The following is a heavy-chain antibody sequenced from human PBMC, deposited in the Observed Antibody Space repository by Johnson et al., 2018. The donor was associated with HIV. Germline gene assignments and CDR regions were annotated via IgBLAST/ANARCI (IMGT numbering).Heavy chain of an antibody. CDR3: ARDWDYVHAPPAGPFDI. CDR1: GFTFSGSA. V-gene: IGHV3-73*01. D-gene: IGHD4-17*01. J-gene: IGHJ3*02. CDR2: IRSKVNSYAT. Sequence: VQLVESGGGVVQPGRSLRLSCAASGFTFSGSAMHWVRQASGKGLEWVGRIRSKVNSYATAYAASVKGRFTISRDDSKNTAYLQMNSLRAEDTAVYYCARDWDYVHAPPAGPFDIWGQGTMVTVSS.